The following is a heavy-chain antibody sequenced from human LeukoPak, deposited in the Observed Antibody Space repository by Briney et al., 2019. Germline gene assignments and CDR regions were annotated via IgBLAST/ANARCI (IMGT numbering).Heavy chain of an antibody. J-gene: IGHJ4*02. CDR3: AKEPTGRYYFDL. CDR1: GCTFSNYG. Sequence: GGSLRLSCAASGCTFSNYGMHWVRQAPGKGLEWVAFIRFDGGKTYYADSVKGRFTISRDNSKNTLYVQLNSLRAEDTAVYHCAKEPTGRYYFDLWGQGTLVTVSS. D-gene: IGHD3-10*01. CDR2: IRFDGGKT. V-gene: IGHV3-30*02.